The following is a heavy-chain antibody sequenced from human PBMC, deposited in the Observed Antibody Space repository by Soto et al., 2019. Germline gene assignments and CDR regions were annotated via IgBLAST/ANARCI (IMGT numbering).Heavy chain of an antibody. J-gene: IGHJ4*02. CDR1: GFTFISYA. V-gene: IGHV3-23*01. CDR2: ISGSGGST. Sequence: GGSLRLSCAASGFTFISYAMSWGRQAPWKGLEWVSAISGSGGSTYYADSVKGRFTISRDNSKNTLYLQMNSLRAEDTAVYYCAKDRGYCSSTSCYDGGYWGQGTLVTVSS. CDR3: AKDRGYCSSTSCYDGGY. D-gene: IGHD2-2*01.